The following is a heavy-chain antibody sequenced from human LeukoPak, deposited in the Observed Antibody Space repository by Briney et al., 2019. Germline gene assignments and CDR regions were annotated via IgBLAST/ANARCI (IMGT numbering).Heavy chain of an antibody. J-gene: IGHJ3*02. Sequence: PSETLSLTCTVSGGSISSSSYYWGWIRQPPGKGLEWIGSIYYSGSTYYNPSLKSRVTISVDTSKNQFSLKLSSVTAADTAVYYCARVHWAAAGPDAFDIWGQGTMVTVSS. V-gene: IGHV4-39*07. D-gene: IGHD6-13*01. CDR2: IYYSGST. CDR1: GGSISSSSYY. CDR3: ARVHWAAAGPDAFDI.